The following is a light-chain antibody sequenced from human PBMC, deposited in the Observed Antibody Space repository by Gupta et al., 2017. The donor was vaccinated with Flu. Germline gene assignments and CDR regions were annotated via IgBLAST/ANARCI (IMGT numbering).Light chain of an antibody. CDR3: QTWGQGFRV. V-gene: IGLV4-69*01. CDR1: DGHSSHA. Sequence: QPVLSHSPSASSSLGASVKLTCPLSDGHSSHAIAWHQQQPEKGPRYLMKVDSDGSHTKGDGIPDCLSAYSSGAERYLTIASIGAEDEAEYYCQTWGQGFRVFGGGTILAVL. CDR2: VDSDGSH. J-gene: IGLJ3*02.